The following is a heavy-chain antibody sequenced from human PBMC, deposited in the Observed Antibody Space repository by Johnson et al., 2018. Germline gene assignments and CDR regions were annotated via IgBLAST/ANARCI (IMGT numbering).Heavy chain of an antibody. D-gene: IGHD3-16*01. CDR2: IKQDGSEN. V-gene: IGHV3-7*01. CDR1: GFTFSSYW. J-gene: IGHJ6*02. CDR3: ARDLFIVWERNSMDV. Sequence: VQLVQSGGGLVQPGGSLRLSCAASGFTFSSYWMSWVRQAPGKGLEWVANIKQDGSENYYVDSVKGRLTISRDNAKNSLYLQMNSLRDEDTAVYYCARDLFIVWERNSMDVWGRGTTVTVSS.